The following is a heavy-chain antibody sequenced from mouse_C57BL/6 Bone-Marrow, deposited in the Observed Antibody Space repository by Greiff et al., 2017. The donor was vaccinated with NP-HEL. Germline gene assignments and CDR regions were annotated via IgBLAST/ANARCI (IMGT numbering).Heavy chain of an antibody. CDR2: IDPETGGT. CDR3: TRVYGSSYLDY. Sequence: VQLQQSGAELVRPGASVTLSCKASGYTFTDYEMHWVKQTPVHGLEWIGAIDPETGGTAYNQKFKGKAILTADKSSSTAYMELRSLTSEDSAVYYCTRVYGSSYLDYWGQGTTLTVSS. V-gene: IGHV1-15*01. D-gene: IGHD1-1*01. J-gene: IGHJ2*01. CDR1: GYTFTDYE.